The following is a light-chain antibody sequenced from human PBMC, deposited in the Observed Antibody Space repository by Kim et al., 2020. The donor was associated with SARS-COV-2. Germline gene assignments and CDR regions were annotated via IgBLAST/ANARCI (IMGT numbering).Light chain of an antibody. CDR3: SSYTSSSTLVV. V-gene: IGLV2-14*03. Sequence: SITIACTGTSSDVSGYHYVSWYQQHPGKAPKLMIYDVSNRPSGVSNRFAGAKSGNTASLTISGLQAEDEADYCCSSYTSSSTLVVFGGGTQLTVL. CDR1: SSDVSGYHY. CDR2: DVS. J-gene: IGLJ2*01.